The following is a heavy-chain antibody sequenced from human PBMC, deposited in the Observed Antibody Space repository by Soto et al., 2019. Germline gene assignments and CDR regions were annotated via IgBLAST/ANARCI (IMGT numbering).Heavy chain of an antibody. V-gene: IGHV4-30-4*01. J-gene: IGHJ3*02. Sequence: QVQLQESGPGLVKPSQTLSLTCTVSGGSISSGDYYWSWIRQPPGKGLEWIGYIYYSGSTYYNPSLKSRVTISVDTSKNQFSLKLSSVTAADTAVYYCARVVTMIVVDDGAFDIWGQGTMVTVSS. CDR3: ARVVTMIVVDDGAFDI. CDR2: IYYSGST. D-gene: IGHD3-22*01. CDR1: GGSISSGDYY.